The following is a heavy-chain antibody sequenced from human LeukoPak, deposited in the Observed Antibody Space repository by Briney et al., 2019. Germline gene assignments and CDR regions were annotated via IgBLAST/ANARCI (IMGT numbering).Heavy chain of an antibody. CDR3: TKDIANN. Sequence: GGSLRLSCTASGFTFGDYTLRWVRQAPGEGLEWVGFMRSRAYGETTEYAASVKGRFTISRADSKSIGYLQMNSLKSDDTALYYCTKDIANNWGQGTLVTVSS. CDR2: MRSRAYGETT. J-gene: IGHJ4*02. CDR1: GFTFGDYT. D-gene: IGHD6-13*01. V-gene: IGHV3-49*04.